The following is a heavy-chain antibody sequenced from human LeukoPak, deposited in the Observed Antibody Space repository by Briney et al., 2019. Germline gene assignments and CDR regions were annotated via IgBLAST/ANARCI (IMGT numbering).Heavy chain of an antibody. CDR2: IYYSGST. J-gene: IGHJ5*02. CDR3: ARAYCGGDCYSWWFDP. D-gene: IGHD2-21*02. Sequence: SETLSLTCTVSGGSISSYYWSWIRQPPGKGLEWIGYIYYSGSTNYNPSLKSRVTISVDTSKNQFSLKLGSVTAADTAVYYCARAYCGGDCYSWWFDPWGQGTLVTVSS. CDR1: GGSISSYY. V-gene: IGHV4-59*01.